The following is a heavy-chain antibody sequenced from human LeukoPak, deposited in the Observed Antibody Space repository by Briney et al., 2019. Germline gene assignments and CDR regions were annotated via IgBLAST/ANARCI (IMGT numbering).Heavy chain of an antibody. D-gene: IGHD5-24*01. J-gene: IGHJ6*03. CDR1: GGSISSHY. Sequence: SETLTLTCTASGGSISSHYWSWIRRPPGKGLEWIGYIYYSGSTNYNPSLKSRVTISVDTSKNQFSLKLSSVTAADTAVYYCARGGDGYNLFYHYYYMDVWGKRTTVTVSS. CDR3: ARGGDGYNLFYHYYYMDV. CDR2: IYYSGST. V-gene: IGHV4-59*11.